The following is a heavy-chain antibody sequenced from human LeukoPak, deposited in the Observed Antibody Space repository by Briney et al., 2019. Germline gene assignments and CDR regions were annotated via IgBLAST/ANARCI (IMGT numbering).Heavy chain of an antibody. V-gene: IGHV3-23*01. CDR3: AHSPDGYSYGYSFDY. CDR2: ISGSGGST. D-gene: IGHD5-18*01. J-gene: IGHJ4*02. CDR1: GFSFSSYG. Sequence: GGTLRLSCEASGFSFSSYGMSWVRQAPGKGLEWVSAISGSGGSTYYADSVKGRFTISRDNSKNTLYLQMNSLRAEDTAVYYCAHSPDGYSYGYSFDYWGQGTLVTVSS.